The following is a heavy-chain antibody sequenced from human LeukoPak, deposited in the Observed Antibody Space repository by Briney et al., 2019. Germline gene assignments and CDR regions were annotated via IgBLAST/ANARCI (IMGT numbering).Heavy chain of an antibody. CDR3: AKDRGYGDSQGHYYGMDV. V-gene: IGHV3-30*18. CDR1: GFTFSRYG. Sequence: PGRSLRLSCAASGFTFSRYGMHWVRQAPGKGLEWVAVISYDGSNKYYADSVKGRFTISRDNSKNTLYLQMNSLRAEDTAVYYCAKDRGYGDSQGHYYGMDVWGQGTTVTVSS. D-gene: IGHD4-17*01. CDR2: ISYDGSNK. J-gene: IGHJ6*02.